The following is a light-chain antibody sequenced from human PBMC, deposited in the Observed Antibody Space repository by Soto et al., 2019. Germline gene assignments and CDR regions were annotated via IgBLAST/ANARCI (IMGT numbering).Light chain of an antibody. CDR1: RSNVGSYNF. CDR3: NSYTNRNTVV. V-gene: IGLV2-14*02. J-gene: IGLJ2*01. CDR2: EVS. Sequence: QSVLTQPASVSGSPGQSITISCTGTRSNVGSYNFVSWYRQYTGKAPELIIYEVSQRPSTFFNRFSGSKSGNTASLTISGLQAEDEADYYCNSYTNRNTVVFGGGTKLTVL.